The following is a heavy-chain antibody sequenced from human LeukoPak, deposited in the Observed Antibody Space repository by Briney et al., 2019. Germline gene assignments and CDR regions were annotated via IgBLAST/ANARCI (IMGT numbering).Heavy chain of an antibody. CDR1: GFTFSGYN. D-gene: IGHD3-10*01. J-gene: IGHJ6*04. V-gene: IGHV3-21*01. CDR2: ISSSSNYV. CDR3: ARDRVKMDV. Sequence: GGSLRLSCAASGFTFSGYNMNWVRQAPGKGLEWVSSISSSSNYVYYADSVKARYTISRDNAKNSLYMQMNSLRAEDTAVYYCARDRVKMDVWGKGTTVTVSS.